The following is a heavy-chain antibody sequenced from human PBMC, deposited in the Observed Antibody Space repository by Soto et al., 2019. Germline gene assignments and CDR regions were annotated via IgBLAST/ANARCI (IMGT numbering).Heavy chain of an antibody. Sequence: QVQLVQSGAEVKKPGSSVKVSCKASGGTFSSYAISWVRQAPGQGLEWMGGIIPIFGTANYAQKFQGRVTITADESTSTAYMELSSLRAEDTAVYYCAGGAGDYGGNEHSFDYWGQGTLVTVSS. D-gene: IGHD4-17*01. CDR2: IIPIFGTA. V-gene: IGHV1-69*12. J-gene: IGHJ4*02. CDR3: AGGAGDYGGNEHSFDY. CDR1: GGTFSSYA.